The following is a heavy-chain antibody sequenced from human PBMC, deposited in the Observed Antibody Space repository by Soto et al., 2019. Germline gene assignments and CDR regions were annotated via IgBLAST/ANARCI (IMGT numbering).Heavy chain of an antibody. CDR3: ARDSTTVVTLDWFDP. V-gene: IGHV1-18*04. J-gene: IGHJ5*02. CDR1: GYTFTSYG. CDR2: ISAYNGNT. Sequence: QVQLVQSGAEVKKPGASVKVSCKASGYTFTSYGISWVRQAPGQGLEGIGWISAYNGNTNYAQKLQGRVTMTTDTTTSAAYMELRSLRSDDTAVYYCARDSTTVVTLDWFDPWGQGTLVTVSS. D-gene: IGHD4-17*01.